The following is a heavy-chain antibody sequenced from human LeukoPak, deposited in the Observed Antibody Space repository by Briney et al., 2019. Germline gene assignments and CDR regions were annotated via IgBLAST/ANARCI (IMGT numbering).Heavy chain of an antibody. Sequence: GGSLRLSCAASGFTFSSYAMSWVRQAPGKSLEWVSGIGGSGSRTYYADSVKGRFTISRENLQMNSLRAEDTAIYYCAKKYGVTVYGSGLNYFDYWGQGTLVTVSS. CDR1: GFTFSSYA. D-gene: IGHD6-19*01. CDR2: IGGSGSRT. J-gene: IGHJ4*02. CDR3: AKKYGVTVYGSGLNYFDY. V-gene: IGHV3-23*01.